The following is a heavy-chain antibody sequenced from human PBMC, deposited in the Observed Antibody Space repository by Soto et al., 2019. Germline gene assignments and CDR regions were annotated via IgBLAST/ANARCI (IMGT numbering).Heavy chain of an antibody. CDR3: ARGQLWSPVYNYYGMDV. Sequence: SVKFSCKASGGSFSSYFVNWVRQSSRQGLEWMGGIIPLFGTSKNAQKFQDRVAFTADESTGTAYMELTSLTSDDTAVYFCARGQLWSPVYNYYGMDVWGHGTKVTSP. J-gene: IGHJ6*02. CDR1: GGSFSSYF. D-gene: IGHD5-18*01. CDR2: IIPLFGTS. V-gene: IGHV1-69*13.